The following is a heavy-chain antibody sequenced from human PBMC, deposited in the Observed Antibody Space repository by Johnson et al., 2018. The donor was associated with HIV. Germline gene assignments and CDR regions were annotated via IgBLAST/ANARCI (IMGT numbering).Heavy chain of an antibody. CDR1: GFTFSSYG. Sequence: VQLVESGGGLIQPGGSLRLSCAASGFTFSSYGMHWVRQAPGKGLEWVANINQDGSEKYYVDSVKGRFTISRDHSKNTLYLQMNSLRAEDTAVYYCARDQRRIAAAGPPDAFDIWGQGTMVTVSS. CDR2: INQDGSEK. CDR3: ARDQRRIAAAGPPDAFDI. D-gene: IGHD6-13*01. J-gene: IGHJ3*02. V-gene: IGHV3-7*03.